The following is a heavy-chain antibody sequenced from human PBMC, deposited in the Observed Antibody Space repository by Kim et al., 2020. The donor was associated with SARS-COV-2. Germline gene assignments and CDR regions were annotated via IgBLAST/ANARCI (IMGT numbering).Heavy chain of an antibody. Sequence: GESLKISCKGSGYSFTTYWIGWVRQMPGKGLEWMGIIHPADSDTTYSPSFEGQVTISADKSISTAYLQWSSLKASDTAIYYCARLLYFDYLPYYFDSWGQGTLVTVSS. CDR3: ARLLYFDYLPYYFDS. D-gene: IGHD3-9*01. CDR2: IHPADSDT. J-gene: IGHJ4*02. CDR1: GYSFTTYW. V-gene: IGHV5-51*01.